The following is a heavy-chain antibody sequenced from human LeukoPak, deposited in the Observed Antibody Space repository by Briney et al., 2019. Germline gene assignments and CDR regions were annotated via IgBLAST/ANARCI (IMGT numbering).Heavy chain of an antibody. J-gene: IGHJ4*02. CDR2: VFYSGST. Sequence: SETLSLTCTVSGGSISSYDWNWIRQPPGKGLEWIGRVFYSGSTNYNPSLKSRVTTSVDTSKNQFSLKLSSVTAADTAVYYCARGGYDSSGYHDNYFDYWGQGTLVTVSS. CDR3: ARGGYDSSGYHDNYFDY. D-gene: IGHD3-22*01. V-gene: IGHV4-59*01. CDR1: GGSISSYD.